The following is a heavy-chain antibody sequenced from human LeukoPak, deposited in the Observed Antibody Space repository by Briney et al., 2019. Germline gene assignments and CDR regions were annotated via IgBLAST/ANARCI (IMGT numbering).Heavy chain of an antibody. CDR3: ARGPSTREYYDFWSGYRRGYYFDY. CDR2: IKQDGSEK. Sequence: GGSLRPSCAASGFTFSSYWMSWVRQAPGKGLEWVANIKQDGSEKYYVDSVKGRFTISRDNAKNSLYLQMNSLRAEDTAVYYCARGPSTREYYDFWSGYRRGYYFDYWGQGTLVTVSS. CDR1: GFTFSSYW. V-gene: IGHV3-7*01. D-gene: IGHD3-3*01. J-gene: IGHJ4*02.